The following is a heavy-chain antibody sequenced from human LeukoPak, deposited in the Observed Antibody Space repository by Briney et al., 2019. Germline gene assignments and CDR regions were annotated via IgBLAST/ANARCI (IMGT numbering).Heavy chain of an antibody. D-gene: IGHD5-18*01. J-gene: IGHJ4*02. CDR1: GFTFSSYA. Sequence: GGSLRLSCAASGFTFSSYAMSWVRQAPGKGLEWVSAISGSGGSTYYADSVKGRFTISRDNSKNTLYLQMNSLRAEDTAVYYCARIKRYTAMAYDNFDYWGQGTLVTVSS. V-gene: IGHV3-23*01. CDR3: ARIKRYTAMAYDNFDY. CDR2: ISGSGGST.